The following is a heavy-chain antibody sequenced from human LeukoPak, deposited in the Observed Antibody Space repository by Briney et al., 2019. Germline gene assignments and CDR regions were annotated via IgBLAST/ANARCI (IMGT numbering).Heavy chain of an antibody. J-gene: IGHJ4*02. D-gene: IGHD2-15*01. CDR2: IYHSGST. CDR1: GGSISSSNW. Sequence: SGTLSLTCAVSGGSISSSNWWSWVRQPPGKGLEWIGEIYHSGSTNYNPSLKSRVTISVDKSKNQFSLKLSSVTAADTAVYYCARVLAFCSGGSCYSALGYWGQGTLVTVSS. CDR3: ARVLAFCSGGSCYSALGY. V-gene: IGHV4-4*02.